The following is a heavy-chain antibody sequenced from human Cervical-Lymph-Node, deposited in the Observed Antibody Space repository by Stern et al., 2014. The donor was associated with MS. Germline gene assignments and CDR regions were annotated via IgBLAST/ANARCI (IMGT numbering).Heavy chain of an antibody. Sequence: EVQLVESGGGLVQPGGSLRLSCAASGFTFSDHYMDWVRQAPGKGLEWVGRIRNKANSYTTEYAASVKGRFTISRDDLKKSLYLQMNSLKTEDTAVYYCARGGGWHFDYWGQGTLVTVSS. D-gene: IGHD6-19*01. J-gene: IGHJ4*02. CDR2: IRNKANSYTT. CDR3: ARGGGWHFDY. V-gene: IGHV3-72*01. CDR1: GFTFSDHY.